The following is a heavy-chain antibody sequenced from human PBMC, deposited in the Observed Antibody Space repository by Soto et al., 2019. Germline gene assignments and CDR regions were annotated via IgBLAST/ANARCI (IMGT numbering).Heavy chain of an antibody. V-gene: IGHV3-30*18. CDR2: ISYDGSNK. D-gene: IGHD2-2*01. J-gene: IGHJ6*02. Sequence: GGSLRLSCAASGFTFSSYGMHWVRQAPGKGLEWVAVISYDGSNKYYADSVKGRFTISRDNSKNTLYLQMNSLRAEDTAVYYCAKVVDCSSTSCYLDYYYGMDVWGQGTTVTVSS. CDR1: GFTFSSYG. CDR3: AKVVDCSSTSCYLDYYYGMDV.